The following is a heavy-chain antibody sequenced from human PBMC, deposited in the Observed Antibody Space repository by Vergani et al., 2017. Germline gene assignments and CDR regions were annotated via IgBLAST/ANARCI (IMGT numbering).Heavy chain of an antibody. V-gene: IGHV4-39*01. D-gene: IGHD6-19*01. Sequence: QLQLQESGPGLVKPSATLSLTCSVSGASLRSSNYYWGWIRQPPGKGLEWIASIYYIGSTYSNPFLKSRVTISVDTSKNQFSLKLSSVTAADTAVYFCAGHSTVEWLVKLGWIDPWGQGILVTVSS. J-gene: IGHJ5*02. CDR1: GASLRSSNYY. CDR3: AGHSTVEWLVKLGWIDP. CDR2: IYYIGST.